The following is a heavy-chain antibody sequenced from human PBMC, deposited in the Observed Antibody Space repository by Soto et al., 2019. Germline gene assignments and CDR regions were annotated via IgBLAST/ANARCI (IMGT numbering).Heavy chain of an antibody. D-gene: IGHD2-8*02. Sequence: QVQLQESGPGLMKPSETLSLTCTVSGASITSSSYWSWIRQPAGKGLEWIGRFSLSGTTNYNPSLRSRVTMSADVSKNQFSLRLNSVTAADTALYYCARGMTPPGAPAWYYFDSWGQGPLFTVSS. CDR1: GASITSSSY. J-gene: IGHJ4*02. CDR2: FSLSGTT. V-gene: IGHV4-4*07. CDR3: ARGMTPPGAPAWYYFDS.